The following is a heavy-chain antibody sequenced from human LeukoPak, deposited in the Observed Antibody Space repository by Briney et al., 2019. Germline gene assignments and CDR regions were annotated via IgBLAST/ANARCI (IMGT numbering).Heavy chain of an antibody. D-gene: IGHD1-26*01. Sequence: GGSLRLSCAASGFTFSSYGMSWVRQAPGKGLEWVSLIYSGGTTYYEESVKGRFTISRDHSKNTWYLQMNSLRAEDTAVYYWARLGELPHFDYWGQGTLVTVSS. CDR1: GFTFSSYG. V-gene: IGHV3-53*01. CDR3: ARLGELPHFDY. CDR2: IYSGGTT. J-gene: IGHJ4*02.